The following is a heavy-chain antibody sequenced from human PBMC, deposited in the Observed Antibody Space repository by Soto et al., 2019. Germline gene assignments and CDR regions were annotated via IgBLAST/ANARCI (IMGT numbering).Heavy chain of an antibody. J-gene: IGHJ6*02. CDR1: GGSVNSGGYH. D-gene: IGHD1-1*01. V-gene: IGHV4-31*03. CDR3: ARAPIPNWNYYGMDV. Sequence: LSLTCTVSGGSVNSGGYHWSWIRQHPGKGLEWIGDIYYSGSTYYNPSLKSRVTISIDTSTNHFSLHLSALTAADTAVYYCARAPIPNWNYYGMDVWGQGTTVTVSS. CDR2: IYYSGST.